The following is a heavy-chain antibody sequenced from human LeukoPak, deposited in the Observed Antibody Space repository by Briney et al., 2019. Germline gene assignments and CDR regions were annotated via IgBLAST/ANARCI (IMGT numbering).Heavy chain of an antibody. D-gene: IGHD2-8*01. CDR2: INHSGST. J-gene: IGHJ2*01. CDR1: GGSFSGYY. Sequence: PSETLSLTCAVYGGSFSGYYWSWIRQPPGKGLEWIGEINHSGSTNYNPSLKSRVTISVDTSKNQFSLKLSSVTAADTAVYYCAGCMPRYFDLWGRGTLVTVPS. V-gene: IGHV4-34*01. CDR3: AGCMPRYFDL.